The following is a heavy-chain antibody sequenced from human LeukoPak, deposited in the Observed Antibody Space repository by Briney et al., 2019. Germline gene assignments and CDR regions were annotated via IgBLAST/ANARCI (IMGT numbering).Heavy chain of an antibody. CDR3: AKARWEPNFDY. D-gene: IGHD1-26*01. J-gene: IGHJ4*02. CDR2: INENGDIA. Sequence: GGSLRLSCAASGFTFDDYAMQWVRQGPGKSLEWVSLINENGDIAYYGDSVRGRFTASRDNAKNSLYLQMNSLTTEDTALYYCAKARWEPNFDYWGQGTLVTVSS. CDR1: GFTFDDYA. V-gene: IGHV3-43*02.